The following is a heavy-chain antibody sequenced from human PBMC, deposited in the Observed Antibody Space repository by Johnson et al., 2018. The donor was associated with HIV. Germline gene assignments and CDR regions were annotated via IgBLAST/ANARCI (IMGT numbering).Heavy chain of an antibody. CDR2: IKSKTDGGTT. J-gene: IGHJ3*02. Sequence: EVQLVESGGGLVKPGGSLRLSCAASGFTFSNAWMSWVRQAPGKGLEWVGRIKSKTDGGTTDYAAPVKGRFTISRDDSKNTLYLQMNSLKTEDTAVYYCTTGHYDDSSGDAFDIWGQGTMVTVSS. CDR3: TTGHYDDSSGDAFDI. V-gene: IGHV3-15*01. CDR1: GFTFSNAW. D-gene: IGHD3-22*01.